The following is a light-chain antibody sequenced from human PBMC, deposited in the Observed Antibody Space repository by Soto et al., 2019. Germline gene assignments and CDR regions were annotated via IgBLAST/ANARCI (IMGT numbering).Light chain of an antibody. V-gene: IGLV2-11*01. CDR3: CSYAGSYTHVL. Sequence: QSVLTQPRSVSGSPGQSVTISCTGTSSDVGNYNYVSWYQQHPVKAPKLMIYDVSKRPSGVPDRFSGSKSGNTASLTISGLQAEDEADYYCCSYAGSYTHVLFGGGTKVTVL. CDR2: DVS. J-gene: IGLJ2*01. CDR1: SSDVGNYNY.